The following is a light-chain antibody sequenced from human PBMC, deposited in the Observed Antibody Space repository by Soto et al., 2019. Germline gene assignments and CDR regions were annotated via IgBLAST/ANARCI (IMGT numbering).Light chain of an antibody. CDR1: QSGYSY. Sequence: EVVLTQSPATLSLSPGERATLSCRASQSGYSYLAWYQQKPGQPPRLLISDVSNRATGITARFSGSGYGTDFTLTISSLEPEDFAVYYCQHRDDWPFTFGGGNKVEIK. V-gene: IGKV3-11*01. CDR2: DVS. J-gene: IGKJ4*01. CDR3: QHRDDWPFT.